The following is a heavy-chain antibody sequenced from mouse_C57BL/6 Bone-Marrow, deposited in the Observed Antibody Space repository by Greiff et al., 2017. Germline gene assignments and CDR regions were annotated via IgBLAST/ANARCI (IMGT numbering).Heavy chain of an antibody. Sequence: VQLQQSGTVLARPGASVKMSCKTSGYTFTSYWMHWVKQRPGQGLEWIGAIYPGNSDTSYNQKFKGKAKLTAVTSASTAYMELSSLTNEDSAVYYCTTTVVAPDAMDYWGQGTSVTVSS. V-gene: IGHV1-5*01. CDR1: GYTFTSYW. J-gene: IGHJ4*01. D-gene: IGHD1-1*01. CDR3: TTTVVAPDAMDY. CDR2: IYPGNSDT.